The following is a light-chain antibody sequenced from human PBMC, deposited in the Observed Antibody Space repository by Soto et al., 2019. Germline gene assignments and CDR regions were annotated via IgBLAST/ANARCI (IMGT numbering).Light chain of an antibody. J-gene: IGKJ5*01. CDR2: DAS. CDR1: QSVSSY. Sequence: EIVLMQSPVTLSLSPVERATLSCRASQSVSSYLASYQQKPGQAPRLLIYDASNRATGIPARFSGSGSGTDFTLTISSLEPEDFAVYYCQQRSNWPSTFGQGTRLEI. CDR3: QQRSNWPST. V-gene: IGKV3-11*01.